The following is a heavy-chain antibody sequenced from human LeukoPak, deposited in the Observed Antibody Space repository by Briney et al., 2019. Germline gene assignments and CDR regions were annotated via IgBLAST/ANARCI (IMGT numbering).Heavy chain of an antibody. V-gene: IGHV1-2*06. D-gene: IGHD6-13*01. CDR2: INPNSGGT. CDR1: GYTFTGYY. J-gene: IGHJ4*02. Sequence: ASVKVSCKASGYTFTGYYMHWARQAPGQGLEWMGRINPNSGGTNYAQKFQGRVTMTRDTSISTAYMELSRLRSDDTAVYYCARVGYSSSWYYGYWGQGTLVTVSS. CDR3: ARVGYSSSWYYGY.